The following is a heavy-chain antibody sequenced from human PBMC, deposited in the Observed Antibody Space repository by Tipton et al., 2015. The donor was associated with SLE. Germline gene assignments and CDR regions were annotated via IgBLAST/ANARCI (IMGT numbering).Heavy chain of an antibody. D-gene: IGHD2-15*01. CDR2: IHYSAGT. Sequence: TLSLTCSVSGGSISSYYWSWIRQPPGKGLEWIGDIHYSAGTNQNPSLKSRITISVDTSKNQFSLKLSSVTAADTAVYYCARGKLTWRGAIIGADVWGQGTTVNVSS. V-gene: IGHV4-59*08. CDR3: ARGKLTWRGAIIGADV. J-gene: IGHJ6*02. CDR1: GGSISSYY.